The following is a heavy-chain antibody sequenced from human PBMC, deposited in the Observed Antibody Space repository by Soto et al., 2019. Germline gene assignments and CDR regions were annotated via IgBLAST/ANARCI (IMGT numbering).Heavy chain of an antibody. J-gene: IGHJ6*02. Sequence: QVQLVQSGAEVKKPGSSVKVSCKASGGTFSSYAISWVRQAPGQGLEWMGGIIPIFGTANYAQKFQGRVTITADESTSTAYMELGSLRSEDTAVYYCARAAYCSSTSCYIDYYYSGRDVWGQGSTVTVSS. D-gene: IGHD2-2*02. CDR1: GGTFSSYA. CDR3: ARAAYCSSTSCYIDYYYSGRDV. CDR2: IIPIFGTA. V-gene: IGHV1-69*01.